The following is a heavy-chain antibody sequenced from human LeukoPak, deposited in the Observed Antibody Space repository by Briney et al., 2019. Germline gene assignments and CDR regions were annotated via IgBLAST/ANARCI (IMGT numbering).Heavy chain of an antibody. J-gene: IGHJ6*03. CDR1: GGSFSGYY. V-gene: IGHV4-34*01. CDR2: INHSGST. Sequence: SETLSLTCAVYGGSFSGYYWSWIRQPPGKGLEWIGEINHSGSTNYNPSLKGRVTISVDTSKNQFSLKLSSVTAADTAVYYCARLMYSGYEGLDYYFNYIDVWGKGTTVTISS. D-gene: IGHD5-12*01. CDR3: ARLMYSGYEGLDYYFNYIDV.